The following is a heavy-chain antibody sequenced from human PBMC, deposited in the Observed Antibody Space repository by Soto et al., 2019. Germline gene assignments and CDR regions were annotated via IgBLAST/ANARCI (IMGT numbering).Heavy chain of an antibody. CDR2: INAGNGNT. CDR3: ARSIVVVTALDY. Sequence: QVQLVQSGAEEKKPGASVKVSCKASGYTFTSYAMHWVRQAPGQRLEWMGWINAGNGNTKYSQKFQGSVSMSRYXSASTAYMELSSLRSEDTAVYYCARSIVVVTALDYWGQGTLVTVSS. CDR1: GYTFTSYA. J-gene: IGHJ4*02. D-gene: IGHD2-21*02. V-gene: IGHV1-3*05.